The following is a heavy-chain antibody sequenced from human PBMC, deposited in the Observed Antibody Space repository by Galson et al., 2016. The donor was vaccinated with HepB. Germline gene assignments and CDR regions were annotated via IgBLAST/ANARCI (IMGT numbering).Heavy chain of an antibody. CDR3: ARRRGGRDGYNWGFDY. Sequence: SVKVSCKASGYTFTTYYMHWVRQAPGQGLEWMGIINPSGGSSNYAQKFQGRVTMTRDTSTSTVYMVLTSLRSNDTAVYYCARRRGGRDGYNWGFDYWGQGTLVTVSS. CDR2: INPSGGSS. V-gene: IGHV1-46*01. CDR1: GYTFTTYY. D-gene: IGHD5-24*01. J-gene: IGHJ4*02.